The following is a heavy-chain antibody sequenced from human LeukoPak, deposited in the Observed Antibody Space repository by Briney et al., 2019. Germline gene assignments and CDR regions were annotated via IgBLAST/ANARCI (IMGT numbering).Heavy chain of an antibody. CDR3: ARSDGNYYYFDN. CDR1: GYSFTNYW. Sequence: GESLKISCKGSGYSFTNYWIGWVRQMPGKGLEWMGIIYPGDSDTRYNPSFQGQVSISADRSISTAYLQWGSLKASDTAMYYCARSDGNYYYFDNWGQGTLVTVSS. V-gene: IGHV5-51*01. CDR2: IYPGDSDT. J-gene: IGHJ4*02. D-gene: IGHD1-26*01.